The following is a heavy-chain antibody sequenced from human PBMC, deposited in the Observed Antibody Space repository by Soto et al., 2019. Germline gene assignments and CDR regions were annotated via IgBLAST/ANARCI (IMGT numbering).Heavy chain of an antibody. Sequence: QVQLVQSGAEVKKPGASVKVSCKASGYTFTSYGISWVRQAPGQGLEWMGWISAYNGNTNYAQKLKGRVTMTTDTSTSTAYMELRSLRSDDTAVYYCASGIYCSGGSCYGVGWFDPWGQGTLVTVSS. D-gene: IGHD2-15*01. V-gene: IGHV1-18*01. CDR2: ISAYNGNT. CDR3: ASGIYCSGGSCYGVGWFDP. CDR1: GYTFTSYG. J-gene: IGHJ5*02.